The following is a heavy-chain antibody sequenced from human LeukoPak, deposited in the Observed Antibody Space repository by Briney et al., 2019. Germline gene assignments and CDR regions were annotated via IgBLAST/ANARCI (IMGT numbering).Heavy chain of an antibody. D-gene: IGHD6-19*01. Sequence: GGSLRLSCGASGLTFSNYGMLWVRQAPGKRLEWVAVISYGGRNTFYADSVKGRFTISRDNSKNTLYLQVNRLRAEDTAVYYCAKDPHSSGWYFTAFDYWGQGTLVTVSS. J-gene: IGHJ4*02. CDR1: GLTFSNYG. CDR3: AKDPHSSGWYFTAFDY. V-gene: IGHV3-30*18. CDR2: ISYGGRNT.